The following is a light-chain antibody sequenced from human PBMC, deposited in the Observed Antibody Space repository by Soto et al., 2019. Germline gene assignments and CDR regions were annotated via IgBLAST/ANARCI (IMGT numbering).Light chain of an antibody. CDR3: QSYDNSLSVYV. Sequence: QPLLTQPPSVSGAPGQRVTISCTGSSSNIGGAYDVHWYQQLPGTAPKLLIYGNSNRPSGVPDRFSGSKSGTSASLAITGLQAEDEADYYCQSYDNSLSVYVFGTGTKLTVL. CDR2: GNS. CDR1: SSNIGGAYD. J-gene: IGLJ1*01. V-gene: IGLV1-40*01.